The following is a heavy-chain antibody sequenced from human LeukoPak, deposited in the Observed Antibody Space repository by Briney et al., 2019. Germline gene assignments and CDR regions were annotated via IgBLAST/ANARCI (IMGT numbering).Heavy chain of an antibody. CDR2: MYYSGST. CDR1: GGSISSSSYY. V-gene: IGHV4-39*01. D-gene: IGHD6-6*01. J-gene: IGHJ4*02. CDR3: ARSEYSTYADS. Sequence: PSETLSLTCTVSGGSISSSSYYWGWIRQPPGKGLEWIGSMYYSGSTYYNLSLKSRVTISVDTSKNQFSLKLSSVTAADTAVYYCARSEYSTYADSWGQGTLVTVSS.